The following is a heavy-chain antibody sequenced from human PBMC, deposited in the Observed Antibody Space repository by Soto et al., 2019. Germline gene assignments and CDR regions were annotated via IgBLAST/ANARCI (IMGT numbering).Heavy chain of an antibody. V-gene: IGHV2-26*01. CDR2: IFSNDEK. D-gene: IGHD6-13*01. CDR3: ARTASIAAAGTIGYYFDY. J-gene: IGHJ4*01. CDR1: GFSLSNARMG. Sequence: QVTLKESGPVLVKPTETLTLTCTVSGFSLSNARMGVSWIRQPPGKALEWLAHIFSNDEKSYSTSLKSRLTISKDTSKSPVVLTVTNMDPVDTATYYCARTASIAAAGTIGYYFDYWGHGTLVTVSS.